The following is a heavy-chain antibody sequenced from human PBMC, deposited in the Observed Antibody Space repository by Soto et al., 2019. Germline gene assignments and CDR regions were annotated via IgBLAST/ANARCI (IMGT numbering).Heavy chain of an antibody. J-gene: IGHJ6*02. CDR1: GFTFSNAW. D-gene: IGHD3-10*01. CDR2: IKSKTDGGTT. CDR3: TDSLWFGEPHPVYYYGMDV. Sequence: GGSLRLSCAASGFTFSNAWMNWVRQAPGKGLEWVGRIKSKTDGGTTDYAAPVKGRFTISRDDSKNTLYLQMNSLKTEDTAVYYCTDSLWFGEPHPVYYYGMDVWGQGTTVTVSS. V-gene: IGHV3-15*07.